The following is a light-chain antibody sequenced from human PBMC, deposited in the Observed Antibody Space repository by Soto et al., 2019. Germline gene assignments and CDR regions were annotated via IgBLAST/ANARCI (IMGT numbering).Light chain of an antibody. V-gene: IGKV1-39*01. Sequence: DIQLTQSPSSLSASVGDRVTITCRTSQSIDIYLNWDQQRPGQVPKLLIYAAANLQRGVPSRFSGSGSGTEFTLTISSLHPEDFATYYCQQGYSIPTFGQGTKVGIK. J-gene: IGKJ2*01. CDR1: QSIDIY. CDR3: QQGYSIPT. CDR2: AAA.